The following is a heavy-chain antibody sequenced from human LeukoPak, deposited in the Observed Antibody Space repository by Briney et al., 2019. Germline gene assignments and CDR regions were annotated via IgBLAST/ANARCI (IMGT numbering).Heavy chain of an antibody. J-gene: IGHJ4*02. Sequence: SETLSLTCAVYGGSFSGYYWSWIRQPPGKGLEWIGEINHSGSTNYNPSLKSRVTISLDTSKNQFSLKLSSVTAADTAVYYCAGHHPRNAVDFWGQGTLVTVSS. CDR1: GGSFSGYY. CDR3: AGHHPRNAVDF. V-gene: IGHV4-34*01. D-gene: IGHD1-14*01. CDR2: INHSGST.